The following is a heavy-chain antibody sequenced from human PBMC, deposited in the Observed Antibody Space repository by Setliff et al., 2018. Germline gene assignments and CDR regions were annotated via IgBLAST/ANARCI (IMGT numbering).Heavy chain of an antibody. D-gene: IGHD2-8*02. J-gene: IGHJ4*02. CDR1: GYSISSGYY. V-gene: IGHV4-38-2*02. CDR2: IYHSGST. CDR3: TVYNTGSSKDHY. Sequence: PSETPSLTCTVSGYSISSGYYWGWIRQPPGKGLEWIGSIYHSGSTYYNPSLKSRVTISVDTSKNQFSLKLSSVTAADTALYYCTVYNTGSSKDHYWGQGTPVTVSS.